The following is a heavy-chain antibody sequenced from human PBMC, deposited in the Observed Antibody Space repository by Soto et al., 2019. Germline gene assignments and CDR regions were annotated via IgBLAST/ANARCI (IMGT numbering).Heavy chain of an antibody. J-gene: IGHJ4*02. CDR3: ARPSSYRRWEFDY. CDR2: IYYSGST. V-gene: IGHV4-59*08. CDR1: GGSINSYY. Sequence: SETLSLTCTVSGGSINSYYWSWIRQPPGMGLEWIGHIYYSGSTNYNPSLKSRDTKTVDTSNNQFSLKSNFVTAADTAVYYCARPSSYRRWEFDYWGQGILVTVSS. D-gene: IGHD1-26*01.